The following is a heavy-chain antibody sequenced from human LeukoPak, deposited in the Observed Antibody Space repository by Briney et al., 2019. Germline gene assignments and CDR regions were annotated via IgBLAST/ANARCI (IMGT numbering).Heavy chain of an antibody. Sequence: ASVKVSCKASGYTFTSYYMHWVRQAPGLGLEWMGIIRPIGDSTTYAQKFQGRVTMTRDMSTSTVYMELSSLRSDDTAVYYCARVQPHRIYYDNSDYPTRNDYWGQGTLVTVSS. J-gene: IGHJ4*02. V-gene: IGHV1-46*01. CDR1: GYTFTSYY. CDR3: ARVQPHRIYYDNSDYPTRNDY. D-gene: IGHD3-22*01. CDR2: IRPIGDST.